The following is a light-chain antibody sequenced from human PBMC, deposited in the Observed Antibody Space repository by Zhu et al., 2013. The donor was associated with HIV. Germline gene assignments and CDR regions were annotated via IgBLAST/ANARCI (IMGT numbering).Light chain of an antibody. CDR3: QDLNTFPFT. J-gene: IGKJ3*01. CDR1: HRVSSAY. V-gene: IGKV3-20*01. Sequence: EIVLTQSPGTLSLSPGETATLSCRASHRVSSAYLAWYQQIPGQAPRLLIYDASNRATGIPARFSGSGSGTDFTLTINSLQPEDFATYFCQDLNTFPFTFGPGTKVDV. CDR2: DAS.